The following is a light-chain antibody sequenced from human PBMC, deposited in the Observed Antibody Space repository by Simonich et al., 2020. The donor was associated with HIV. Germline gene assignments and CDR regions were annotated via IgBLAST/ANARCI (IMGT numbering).Light chain of an antibody. V-gene: IGLV1-40*01. CDR2: GNG. J-gene: IGLJ2*01. CDR3: TSYAGSNNPVV. CDR1: SSTIGAGYD. Sequence: QSVLTQPPSVSGAPGQRVTISCTGSSSTIGAGYDVHWYQQLPGTAPKLLIYGNGDRPSGVPDRFSGSRSGTSASLAITGLQAEDEADYYCTSYAGSNNPVVFGGGTKLTVL.